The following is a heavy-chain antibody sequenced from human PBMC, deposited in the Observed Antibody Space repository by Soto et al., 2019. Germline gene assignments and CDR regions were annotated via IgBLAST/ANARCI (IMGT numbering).Heavy chain of an antibody. J-gene: IGHJ6*02. V-gene: IGHV3-30-3*01. D-gene: IGHD6-13*01. CDR3: ARDLYSSSFTGTEGYYYGMDV. CDR1: GFTFSSYA. Sequence: QVQLVESGGGVVQPGRSLRLSCAASGFTFSSYAMHWVRQAPGKGLEWVAVISYDGSNKYYADSVKGRFTISRDNSKNTLYLQMNSLRAEDTAVYYCARDLYSSSFTGTEGYYYGMDVWGQGTTVTVSS. CDR2: ISYDGSNK.